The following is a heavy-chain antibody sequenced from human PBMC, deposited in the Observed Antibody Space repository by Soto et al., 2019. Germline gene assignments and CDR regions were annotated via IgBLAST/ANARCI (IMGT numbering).Heavy chain of an antibody. D-gene: IGHD5-18*01. CDR1: GFTFSSYG. V-gene: IGHV3-30*18. CDR2: ISYDGSNK. Sequence: LRLSCAASGFTFSSYGMHWVRQAPGKGLEWVAVISYDGSNKYYADSVKGRFTISRDNSKNTLYLQMNSLRVEDTAVYYCAKDPDTTMAWYFALWGRGTLVTVSS. CDR3: AKDPDTTMAWYFAL. J-gene: IGHJ2*01.